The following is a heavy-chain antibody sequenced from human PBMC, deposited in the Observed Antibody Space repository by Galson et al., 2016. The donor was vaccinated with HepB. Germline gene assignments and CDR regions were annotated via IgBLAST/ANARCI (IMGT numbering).Heavy chain of an antibody. V-gene: IGHV2-5*02. D-gene: IGHD3-3*01. CDR1: GFSLSTSGVG. CDR3: AHTTNTNDFRSGYYRDDNYFDC. CDR2: IYWDDDE. Sequence: PALVKPTQTLTLTCTFSGFSLSTSGVGVGWIRQPPGKALEWLALIYWDDDERYSPFLKSRLTITKDTSKNQVVLTMTNMDPVDTATYYCAHTTNTNDFRSGYYRDDNYFDCWGQGTLVTVSS. J-gene: IGHJ4*02.